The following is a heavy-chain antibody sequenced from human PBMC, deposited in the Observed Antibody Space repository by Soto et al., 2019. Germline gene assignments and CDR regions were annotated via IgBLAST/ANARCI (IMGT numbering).Heavy chain of an antibody. CDR1: GGSISSGGYY. D-gene: IGHD3-10*01. CDR3: ARGVYGENWFDP. V-gene: IGHV4-31*03. CDR2: SYYSGST. J-gene: IGHJ5*02. Sequence: QVQLQESGPGLVKPSQTLSLTCTVSGGSISSGGYYWSWIRQHPGKGLEWIGYSYYSGSTYYNPSLKSRVTISVDTSKNQFSLKLSSVTAADTAVYYCARGVYGENWFDPWGQGTLVTVSS.